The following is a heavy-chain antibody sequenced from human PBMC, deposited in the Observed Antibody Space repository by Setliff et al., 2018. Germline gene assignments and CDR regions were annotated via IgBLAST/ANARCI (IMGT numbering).Heavy chain of an antibody. Sequence: KASETLSLTCGVSGGSGSFSGYYWSWIRQPPGKGLEWIGEISPVGSTIYNPSLRGRVTMSVDTSKKRFSLNLTSVTAADTAVYYCAASGFCSAGSCYSFDDWGQGALVTVS. CDR2: ISPVGST. D-gene: IGHD2-15*01. J-gene: IGHJ4*02. CDR3: AASGFCSAGSCYSFDD. V-gene: IGHV4-34*01. CDR1: GGSGSFSGYY.